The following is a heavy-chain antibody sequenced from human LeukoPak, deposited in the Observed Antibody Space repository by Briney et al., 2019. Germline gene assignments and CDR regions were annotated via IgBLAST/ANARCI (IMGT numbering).Heavy chain of an antibody. Sequence: SETLSLTCAVYGGSFSGYYWSWIRQPPGKGLEWIGEINHSGSTNYNPSLKSRVTISVDTSKNQFSLKLSSVTAADTAVYYCARDVGAGYSYGSGAFDIWGQGTLVTVSS. CDR3: ARDVGAGYSYGSGAFDI. J-gene: IGHJ4*02. V-gene: IGHV4-34*01. CDR2: INHSGST. CDR1: GGSFSGYY. D-gene: IGHD5-18*01.